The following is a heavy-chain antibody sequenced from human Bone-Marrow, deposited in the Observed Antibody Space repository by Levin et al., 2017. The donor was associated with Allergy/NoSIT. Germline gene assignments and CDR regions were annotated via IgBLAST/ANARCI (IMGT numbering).Heavy chain of an antibody. V-gene: IGHV3-21*01. Sequence: GGSLRLSCAASGFTFSSYSMNWVRQAPGKGLEWVSSISSRSSYIYYAESIKGRFTISRDDAKNSLFLQMNSLRAEDTAVYYCTTGVYCSGGNCYPDYWGQGTLVTVSS. D-gene: IGHD2-15*01. J-gene: IGHJ4*02. CDR2: ISSRSSYI. CDR3: TTGVYCSGGNCYPDY. CDR1: GFTFSSYS.